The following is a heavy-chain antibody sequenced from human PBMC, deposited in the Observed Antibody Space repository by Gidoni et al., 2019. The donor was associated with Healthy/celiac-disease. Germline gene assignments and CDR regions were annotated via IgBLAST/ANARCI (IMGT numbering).Heavy chain of an antibody. CDR2: TYCRSKWYN. Sequence: QVQLQHSGPGLVKLSQTLSLTCTISGDSVASNSAAWNWIRQSPSRGLEWLGRTYCRSKWYNDYAVSVKSRITINPDTSKNQFSLQLNSVTPEDTAVYYCARIWMDWFDPWGQGTLVTVST. J-gene: IGHJ5*02. CDR1: GDSVASNSAA. V-gene: IGHV6-1*01. D-gene: IGHD3-3*01. CDR3: ARIWMDWFDP.